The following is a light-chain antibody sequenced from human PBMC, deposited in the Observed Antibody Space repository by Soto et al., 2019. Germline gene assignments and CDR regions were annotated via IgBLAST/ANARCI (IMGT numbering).Light chain of an antibody. Sequence: QSVLAQPASVSGSPGQSITISCTGTSSDVGAYNSVSWYQQHPHRAPQVIIYKGTQRPSGVSNRFSGSTSGNAASLTISALQDEEEADYFCCSSEPESTYVFGTGTKVTV. V-gene: IGLV2-23*01. CDR1: SSDVGAYNS. CDR2: KGT. J-gene: IGLJ1*01. CDR3: CSSEPESTYV.